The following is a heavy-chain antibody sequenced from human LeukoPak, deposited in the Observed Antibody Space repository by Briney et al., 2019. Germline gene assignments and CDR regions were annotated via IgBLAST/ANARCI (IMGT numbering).Heavy chain of an antibody. J-gene: IGHJ5*02. CDR2: IYSGGST. CDR1: GFTVSSNY. D-gene: IGHD6-13*01. Sequence: PGGSLRLSCAASGFTVSSNYMSWVRQAPGKGLEWVLVIYSGGSTYYADSVKGRFTISRDNSKNTLYLQMNSLRAEDTAVYYCARGQQNNWFDPWGQGTLVTVSS. V-gene: IGHV3-66*01. CDR3: ARGQQNNWFDP.